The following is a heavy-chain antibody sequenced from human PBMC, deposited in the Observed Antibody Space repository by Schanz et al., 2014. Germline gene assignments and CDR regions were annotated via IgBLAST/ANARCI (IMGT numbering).Heavy chain of an antibody. CDR2: ISGSGGST. D-gene: IGHD4-17*01. Sequence: EVQVVESGGGLVQPGGSLRLSCEASGFTLTSYALTWVRQAPGKGLEWVAGISGSGGSTDYADSVKGRFTISRDNSKNTLYLQMNSLRAEDTALYYCAKDPHKDYGGKPQALDIWGQGTMVTVSS. J-gene: IGHJ3*02. CDR3: AKDPHKDYGGKPQALDI. V-gene: IGHV3-23*04. CDR1: GFTLTSYA.